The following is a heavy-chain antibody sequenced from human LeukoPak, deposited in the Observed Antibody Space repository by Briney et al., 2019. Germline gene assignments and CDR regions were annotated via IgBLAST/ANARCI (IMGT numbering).Heavy chain of an antibody. Sequence: GESLKISCQGSGYSFTSYWIGWVRQMPGKGLEWMGIIYPGDSDTRYSPSFQGQVTISADKSISTAYLQWSSLKASDTAMYYCVRCGYMSVCYYGMDVWGQGTTVTVSS. CDR1: GYSFTSYW. J-gene: IGHJ6*02. D-gene: IGHD6-25*01. CDR2: IYPGDSDT. V-gene: IGHV5-51*01. CDR3: VRCGYMSVCYYGMDV.